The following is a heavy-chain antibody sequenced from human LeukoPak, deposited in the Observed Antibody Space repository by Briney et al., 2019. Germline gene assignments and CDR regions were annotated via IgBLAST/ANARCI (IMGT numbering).Heavy chain of an antibody. CDR1: GFTFSSYS. D-gene: IGHD3-3*01. CDR2: ISSSSSYI. V-gene: IGHV3-21*01. J-gene: IGHJ4*02. CDR3: ARYYATGGPDDY. Sequence: GGSLRLSCAASGFTFSSYSMNWVRQAPGKGLEWVSSISSSSSYIYYADSVKGRFTISRDNAKNSLYLQMNSLRAEDTAVYYCARYYATGGPDDYWGQGTLVTVSS.